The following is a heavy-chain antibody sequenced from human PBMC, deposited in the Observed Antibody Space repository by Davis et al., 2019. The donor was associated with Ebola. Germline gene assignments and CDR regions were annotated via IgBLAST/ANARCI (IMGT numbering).Heavy chain of an antibody. Sequence: PGGSLRLSCAASGFTFADYGMTWVRQFPGQGLEWVSGINWNGDRTGYKDSVKGRFTISRDNANNSMFLEMTSLTAEETGLYFCARDPPNGLPVYYIDLWGTGTTVTVSS. V-gene: IGHV3-20*04. CDR3: ARDPPNGLPVYYIDL. J-gene: IGHJ6*03. CDR2: INWNGDRT. D-gene: IGHD3/OR15-3a*01. CDR1: GFTFADYG.